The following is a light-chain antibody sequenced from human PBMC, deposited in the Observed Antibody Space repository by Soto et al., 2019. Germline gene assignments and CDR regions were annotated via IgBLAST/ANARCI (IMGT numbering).Light chain of an antibody. J-gene: IGLJ3*02. V-gene: IGLV2-14*01. CDR2: EVS. CDR3: RSYTSSSTLGV. Sequence: QPVLTQPASVSGSPGQSITISCTGTSSDVGGYNYVSWYQQHPGKAPKLMIYEVSNRASGVSNRFSGSKSGNTASLTISGLQAEDEADYYCRSYTSSSTLGVFGGGTKLTVL. CDR1: SSDVGGYNY.